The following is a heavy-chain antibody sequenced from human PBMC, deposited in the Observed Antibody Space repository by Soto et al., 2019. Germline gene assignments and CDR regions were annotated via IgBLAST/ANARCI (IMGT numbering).Heavy chain of an antibody. CDR1: GDSINAENW. CDR2: IHHSGGT. Sequence: QVQLQESGPGVVKPSETLSLTCAVSGDSINAENWWTWLRQTPGKGREWLAEIHHSGGTKYNPSLSGRVPISLDRPRNQFSLILRSVTAADTAQYYCARDHCTGGNCYSNMGDWYFDLWGRGALVTVSS. D-gene: IGHD2-15*01. J-gene: IGHJ2*01. CDR3: ARDHCTGGNCYSNMGDWYFDL. V-gene: IGHV4-4*02.